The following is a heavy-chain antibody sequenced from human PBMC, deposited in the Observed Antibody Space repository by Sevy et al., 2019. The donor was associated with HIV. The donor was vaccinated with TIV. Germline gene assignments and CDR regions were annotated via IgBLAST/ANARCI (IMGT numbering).Heavy chain of an antibody. D-gene: IGHD6-6*01. Sequence: GGSLRLSCAASGFTFSSYGMHWVRQAPGKGLEWVAFIRYDGSNKYYADSVKGRFTISRDNSKNTLYLQMNSLRAEDTAVYYCAKDRYSSSSSSRIAADYWGQGTLVTVSP. CDR3: AKDRYSSSSSSRIAADY. V-gene: IGHV3-30*02. J-gene: IGHJ4*02. CDR1: GFTFSSYG. CDR2: IRYDGSNK.